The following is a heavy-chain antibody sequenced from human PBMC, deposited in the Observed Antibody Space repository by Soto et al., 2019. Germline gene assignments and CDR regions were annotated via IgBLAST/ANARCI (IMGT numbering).Heavy chain of an antibody. CDR2: IDPSDSQT. D-gene: IGHD3-22*01. V-gene: IGHV5-10-1*01. J-gene: IGHJ4*02. CDR1: GYSFAGYW. CDR3: ARQIYDSDTGPNLQYHFDS. Sequence: GESLKSSGKGSGYSFAGYWITWVRQKPGKGLEWMGRIDPSDSQTYYSPSFRGHVTISATTSITTVFLQWSSLRASDTAMYYCARQIYDSDTGPNLQYHFDSWGQGTQATVYS.